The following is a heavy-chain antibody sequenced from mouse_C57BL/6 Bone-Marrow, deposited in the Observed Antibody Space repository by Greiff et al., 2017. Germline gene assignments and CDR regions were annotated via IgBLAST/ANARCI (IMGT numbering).Heavy chain of an antibody. CDR2: INYDGSST. CDR3: ARDQGAMDY. D-gene: IGHD3-2*02. V-gene: IGHV5-16*01. Sequence: VQRVESEGGLVQPGSSMKLSCTASGFTFSDYYMAWVRQVPEKGLEWVANINYDGSSTYYLDSLKSRFIISRDNAKNILYLQMSSLKSEDTATYYCARDQGAMDYWGQGTSVTVSS. J-gene: IGHJ4*01. CDR1: GFTFSDYY.